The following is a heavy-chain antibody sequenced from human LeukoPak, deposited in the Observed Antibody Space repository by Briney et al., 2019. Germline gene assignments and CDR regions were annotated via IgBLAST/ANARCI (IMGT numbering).Heavy chain of an antibody. D-gene: IGHD2-2*01. CDR2: TYYRSMWSF. CDR3: ARGKYTSFDN. Sequence: SQTLSLTCAISGDSLFTSSVAWNWIRQSPSRGLAWLGRTYYRSMWSFDYAISVKSRISISTDTSKNHFSLQLNSVTPEDTAVYYCARGKYTSFDNWGQGTLVTVSS. CDR1: GDSLFTSSVA. V-gene: IGHV6-1*01. J-gene: IGHJ4*02.